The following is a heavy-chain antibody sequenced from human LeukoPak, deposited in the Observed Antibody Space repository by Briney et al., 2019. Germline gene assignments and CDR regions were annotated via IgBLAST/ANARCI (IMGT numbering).Heavy chain of an antibody. V-gene: IGHV5-51*01. J-gene: IGHJ6*02. Sequence: GESLKISCKASGHSFTNHWIGWVRQMPGIGLEWVGIINFGDSETLYSPSFQGQVTISADKSISTAYLQWSSLKASDTAVYYCATVPAAQAYGMDVWGQGTTVTVSS. CDR1: GHSFTNHW. CDR3: ATVPAAQAYGMDV. D-gene: IGHD2-2*01. CDR2: INFGDSET.